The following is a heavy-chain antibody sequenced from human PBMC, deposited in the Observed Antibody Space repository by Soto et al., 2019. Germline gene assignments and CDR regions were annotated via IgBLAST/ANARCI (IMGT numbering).Heavy chain of an antibody. CDR3: AKRLKDAYNLFDS. Sequence: GGSLRLSCAASGFTFSNNGMHWVRQAPGKGLEWVAVISYDGRSQSYADSVKGRFTISRDNSKNTLYLQMNGLRAEDTAIYYCAKRLKDAYNLFDSWGQGTLVTVSS. CDR1: GFTFSNNG. J-gene: IGHJ4*02. D-gene: IGHD1-1*01. V-gene: IGHV3-30*18. CDR2: ISYDGRSQ.